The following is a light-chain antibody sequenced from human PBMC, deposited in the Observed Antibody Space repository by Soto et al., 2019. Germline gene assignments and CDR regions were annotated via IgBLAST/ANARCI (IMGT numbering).Light chain of an antibody. Sequence: EIGMTQTPLALSVTPGQPASISCKSSESLLHDHGKTFLIWYLQKPGQPPQVLLNEVSNRLSGVPERFTSGASGTDFTLIISLVETDDVFVYYCMQNTYFPTFGQGTKVEIK. J-gene: IGKJ1*01. CDR1: ESLLHDHGKTF. V-gene: IGKV2D-29*01. CDR2: EVS. CDR3: MQNTYFPT.